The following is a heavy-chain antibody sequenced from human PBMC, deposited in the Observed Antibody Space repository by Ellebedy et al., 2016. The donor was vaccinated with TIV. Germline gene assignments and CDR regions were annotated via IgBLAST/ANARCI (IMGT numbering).Heavy chain of an antibody. CDR3: ARGRGYSFDVCDV. J-gene: IGHJ3*01. D-gene: IGHD5-18*01. Sequence: AASVKVSCKASGYSFSSYYMHWVRQAPGQGLEWMGIINPNDDTKYYAQNFQGRVTVTRDTSANTVYMELSSLRSEDTALYYCARGRGYSFDVCDVWGQGIMVTVSS. CDR1: GYSFSSYY. CDR2: INPNDDTK. V-gene: IGHV1-46*01.